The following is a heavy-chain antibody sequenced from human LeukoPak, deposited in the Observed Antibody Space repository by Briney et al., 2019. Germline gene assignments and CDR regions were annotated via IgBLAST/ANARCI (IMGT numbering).Heavy chain of an antibody. V-gene: IGHV1-69*04. CDR3: ARDDPQYCSGGSCYFDY. CDR1: GGTFSSYA. D-gene: IGHD2-15*01. CDR2: IIPILGIA. Sequence: ASVKVSCKASGGTFSSYAISWVRQAPGQGLEWMGRIIPILGIANYAQKFQGRVTITADKSTSTAYMELSSLRSEDTAVYYCARDDPQYCSGGSCYFDYWGQGTLVTVSS. J-gene: IGHJ4*02.